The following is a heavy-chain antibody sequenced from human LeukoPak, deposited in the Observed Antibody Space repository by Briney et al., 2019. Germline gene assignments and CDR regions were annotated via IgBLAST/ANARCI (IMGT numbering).Heavy chain of an antibody. V-gene: IGHV5-51*01. J-gene: IGHJ4*02. CDR1: GYSFSTYW. Sequence: GESLKISCKGSGYSFSTYWIGWVRQMPGKGLEWMGIIYPGDSDTRYSPSFQGQVTISADKSISTAYLQWSSLKASDTAMYYCARLRQESRTYYFDYWGQGTLVTVSS. CDR2: IYPGDSDT. CDR3: ARLRQESRTYYFDY.